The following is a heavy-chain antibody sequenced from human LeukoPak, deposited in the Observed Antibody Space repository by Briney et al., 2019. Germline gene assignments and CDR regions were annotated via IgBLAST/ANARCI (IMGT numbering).Heavy chain of an antibody. CDR2: INPNSGGT. CDR3: ARAPITGTTCYFDY. Sequence: SSVKVSCKASGYTFTGYYMHWVRQAPGQGLEWMGRINPNSGGTNYAQKFQGRVTMTRDTSISTAYMELSRLRSDDTAVYYCARAPITGTTCYFDYWGQGTLVTVSS. CDR1: GYTFTGYY. V-gene: IGHV1-2*06. J-gene: IGHJ4*02. D-gene: IGHD1-20*01.